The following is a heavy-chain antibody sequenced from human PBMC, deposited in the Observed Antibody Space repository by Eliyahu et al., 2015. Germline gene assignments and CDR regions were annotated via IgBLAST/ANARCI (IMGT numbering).Heavy chain of an antibody. CDR1: GGSFSGYY. D-gene: IGHD3-22*01. V-gene: IGHV4-34*01. Sequence: QVQLQQWGAGLLKPSXTLSLXCAXYGGSFSGYYWSWIRQPPGKGLEWIGEINHSGSTNYNPSLKSRVIISVDTSKNQFSIKLSSVTAADTAVYYCARNYDSSAYYSYYWGQGTLVTVSS. J-gene: IGHJ4*02. CDR3: ARNYDSSAYYSYY. CDR2: INHSGST.